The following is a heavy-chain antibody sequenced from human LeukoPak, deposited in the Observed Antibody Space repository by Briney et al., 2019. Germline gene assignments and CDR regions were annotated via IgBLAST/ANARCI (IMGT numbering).Heavy chain of an antibody. CDR1: GFTFSSYW. D-gene: IGHD6-19*01. CDR3: ARVGAVAARGNWFDP. Sequence: PGGSLRLSCAASGFTFSSYWMHWVRQAPGKGLVWVSRINSDGSSTSYADSVKGRFTISRDNAKNTLYLQMNSLRAEDTAVYYCARVGAVAARGNWFDPWGQGTLVTVSS. V-gene: IGHV3-74*01. CDR2: INSDGSST. J-gene: IGHJ5*02.